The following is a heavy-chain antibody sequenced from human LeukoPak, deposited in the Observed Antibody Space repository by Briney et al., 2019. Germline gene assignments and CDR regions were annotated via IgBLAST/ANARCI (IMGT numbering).Heavy chain of an antibody. CDR2: ISGSGGST. CDR3: AKDLGVVPGIVARGYGKDV. J-gene: IGHJ6*02. Sequence: GSLRLSCAASGFTFSSYAMSWVRQAPGKGLEWVSAISGSGGSTYYADSVKGRLTISRDNSKNTLYLQMNSLRAEDTAVYFCAKDLGVVPGIVARGYGKDVWGQGTTVTVSS. V-gene: IGHV3-23*01. D-gene: IGHD6-13*01. CDR1: GFTFSSYA.